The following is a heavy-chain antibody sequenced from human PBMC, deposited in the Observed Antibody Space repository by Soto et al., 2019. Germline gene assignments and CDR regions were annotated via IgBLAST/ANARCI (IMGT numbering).Heavy chain of an antibody. D-gene: IGHD2-15*01. Sequence: GGSLRLSCVVSEFTFSSSWMHWVRQGPGKGLVWVSRINSDGSYINYADSVKGRFTTSRDNAKNMLYLQMNSLRAEDTALYYCVTGWSEYWGQGALVTVSS. J-gene: IGHJ4*02. CDR2: INSDGSYI. CDR1: EFTFSSSW. V-gene: IGHV3-74*01. CDR3: VTGWSEY.